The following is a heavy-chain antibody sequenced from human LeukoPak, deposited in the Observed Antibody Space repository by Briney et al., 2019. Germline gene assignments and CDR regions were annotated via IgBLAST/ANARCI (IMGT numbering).Heavy chain of an antibody. CDR3: AKGKYDILTGYYLDY. J-gene: IGHJ4*02. CDR2: IRYDGSNK. CDR1: GYTFSSYS. Sequence: PGGSLRLSCAASGYTFSSYSMNWVRQAPGKGLEWVAFIRYDGSNKYYADSVKGRFTISRDNSKNTLYLQMNSLRAEDTAVYYCAKGKYDILTGYYLDYWGQGTLVTVSS. V-gene: IGHV3-30*02. D-gene: IGHD3-9*01.